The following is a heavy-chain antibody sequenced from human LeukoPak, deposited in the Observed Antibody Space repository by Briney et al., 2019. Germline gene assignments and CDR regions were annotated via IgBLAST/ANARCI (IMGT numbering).Heavy chain of an antibody. Sequence: SETLSLTCAVYGRSFSGYYWSWIRQPPGKGLEWIGYIYYSGSTNYNPSLKSRVTISVDTSKNQFSLKLSSVTAADTAVYYCARQRVDDYVWGSYRYTGGNWFDPWGQGTLVTVSS. J-gene: IGHJ5*02. V-gene: IGHV4-59*08. D-gene: IGHD3-16*02. CDR1: GRSFSGYY. CDR2: IYYSGST. CDR3: ARQRVDDYVWGSYRYTGGNWFDP.